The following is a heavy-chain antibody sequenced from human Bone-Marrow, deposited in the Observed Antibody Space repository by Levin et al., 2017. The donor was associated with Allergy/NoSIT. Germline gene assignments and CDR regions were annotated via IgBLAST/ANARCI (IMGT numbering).Heavy chain of an antibody. V-gene: IGHV3-30*03. CDR3: ARDRYPRVRETGHLLDF. CDR1: GFTFNNYG. J-gene: IGHJ4*02. D-gene: IGHD1-26*01. Sequence: QSGGSLRLSCVGSGFTFNNYGMHWVRQTPGKGLEWLTLISYDGSNEYYADSVKGRFTISRDNLKNTLFVHMNNLRPEDTALYYCARDRYPRVRETGHLLDFWGRGTLVTVSS. CDR2: ISYDGSNE.